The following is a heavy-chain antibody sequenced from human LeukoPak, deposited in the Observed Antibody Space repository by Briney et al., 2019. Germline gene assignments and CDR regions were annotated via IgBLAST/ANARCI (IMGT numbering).Heavy chain of an antibody. CDR2: INPRGGTT. CDR3: AISSADFDY. Sequence: ASLKDSCMASGYTFTSYYMQLVRQAPGQGLEWMGIINPRGGTTTYVQKLQGRVTTTRDTSTSTVYMELSSLRSVDTDVYYCAISSADFDYWGQGTLVTVSS. J-gene: IGHJ4*02. V-gene: IGHV1-46*01. CDR1: GYTFTSYY.